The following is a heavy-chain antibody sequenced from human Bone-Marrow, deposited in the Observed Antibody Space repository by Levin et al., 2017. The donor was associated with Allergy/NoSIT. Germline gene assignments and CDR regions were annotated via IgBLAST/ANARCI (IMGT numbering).Heavy chain of an antibody. CDR1: GFTFGDYG. V-gene: IGHV3-49*04. CDR2: IRSKTYGGTT. D-gene: IGHD6-13*01. J-gene: IGHJ5*02. Sequence: PGGSLRLSCRTSGFTFGDYGMSWVRQAPGKGLEWVGFIRSKTYGGTTEYATSVKGRFTISRDDSKSSAYLQMDSLEIEDTAVYFCARVARKAAAGRWFDPWGQGTLVTVSS. CDR3: ARVARKAAAGRWFDP.